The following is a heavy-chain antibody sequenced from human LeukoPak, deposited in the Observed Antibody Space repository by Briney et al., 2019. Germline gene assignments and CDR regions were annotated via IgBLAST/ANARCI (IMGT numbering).Heavy chain of an antibody. CDR1: GFTFSSYE. J-gene: IGHJ4*02. CDR2: ISSSGSTI. V-gene: IGHV3-48*03. D-gene: IGHD3-22*01. CDR3: ARVQNNYYDSSGYYSEDY. Sequence: PGGSLRLSCAASGFTFSSYEMNWVRQAPGKGLEWVSYISSSGSTIYYADSVKGRFTISRDNAKNSLYLQMNSLRAEDTAVYYCARVQNNYYDSSGYYSEDYWGQGTLVTVSS.